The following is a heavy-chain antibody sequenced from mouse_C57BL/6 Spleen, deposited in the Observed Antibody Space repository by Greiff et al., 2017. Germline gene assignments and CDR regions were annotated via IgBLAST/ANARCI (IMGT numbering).Heavy chain of an antibody. CDR3: ARSGSQDWFAY. J-gene: IGHJ3*01. D-gene: IGHD3-1*01. Sequence: QVQLKESGAELVRPGTSVKVSCKASGYAFTHYLIAWVKQRPGQGLEWIGVINPGSGGTNYNEKFKGKATLTADKSSSTAYMQLSSLTSEDSAVYFCARSGSQDWFAYWGQGTLVTVSA. CDR2: INPGSGGT. V-gene: IGHV1-54*01. CDR1: GYAFTHYL.